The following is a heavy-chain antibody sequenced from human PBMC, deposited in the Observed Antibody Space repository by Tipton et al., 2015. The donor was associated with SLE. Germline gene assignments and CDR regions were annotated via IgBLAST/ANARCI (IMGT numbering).Heavy chain of an antibody. V-gene: IGHV3-23*01. CDR3: ARGWGSAPFAEYFQH. CDR1: GFAFSSYA. CDR2: ISGSGGST. D-gene: IGHD2-8*02. Sequence: SLRLSCGASGFAFSSYAMSWVRQAPGKGLEWVSAISGSGGSTYYADSVKGRFTISRDSAKNSLYLQMNSLRAEDTAVYYCARGWGSAPFAEYFQHWGQGTLVTVSS. J-gene: IGHJ1*01.